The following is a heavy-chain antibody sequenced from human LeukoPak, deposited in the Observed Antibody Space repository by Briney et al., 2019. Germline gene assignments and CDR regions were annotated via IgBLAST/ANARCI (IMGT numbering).Heavy chain of an antibody. V-gene: IGHV3-23*01. J-gene: IGHJ4*02. CDR2: ISGSGGST. CDR1: GFTFSSYA. Sequence: GGSLRLSCAASGFTFSSYAMSWVRQAPGKGLEWVSAISGSGGSTYYADSVKGRFTISRDNSKNTLYLQMNSLRAEDTAVYCCAMGGIAAAGTEDYWGQGTLVTVSS. CDR3: AMGGIAAAGTEDY. D-gene: IGHD6-13*01.